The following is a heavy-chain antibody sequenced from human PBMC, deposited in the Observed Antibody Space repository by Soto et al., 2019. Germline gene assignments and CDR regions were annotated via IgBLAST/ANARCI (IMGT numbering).Heavy chain of an antibody. D-gene: IGHD2-8*01. CDR2: VSASGRSR. J-gene: IGHJ4*02. CDR1: GIEFSNYA. Sequence: WGSLRLSCVGSGIEFSNYAMSWVRQAPGKGLEWVSIVSASGRSRYHADSVKGRFTISRDNSKNTLFLQTNSLRAEDTAVYYCAKRSHNYGILRSFDFWGQGTLVTVSS. V-gene: IGHV3-23*01. CDR3: AKRSHNYGILRSFDF.